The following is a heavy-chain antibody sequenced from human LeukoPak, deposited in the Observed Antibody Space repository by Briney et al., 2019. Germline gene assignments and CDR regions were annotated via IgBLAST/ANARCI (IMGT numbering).Heavy chain of an antibody. D-gene: IGHD3-10*01. Sequence: ASVKVSCKASGYTFTSYYMHWVRQAPGQGLEWLGIINPSGGSTSHAQKFQGRVTMTRDTSTSTVYMELSSLRSEDTAVYYCARDGSYYGSGDQHWGQGTLVTVSS. CDR2: INPSGGST. V-gene: IGHV1-46*01. J-gene: IGHJ1*01. CDR3: ARDGSYYGSGDQH. CDR1: GYTFTSYY.